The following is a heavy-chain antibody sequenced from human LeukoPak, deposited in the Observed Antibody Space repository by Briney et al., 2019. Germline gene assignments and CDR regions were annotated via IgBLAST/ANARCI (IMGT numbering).Heavy chain of an antibody. CDR3: ARGQGGYSYGYGFYYYYMDV. Sequence: PSETLSLTCTVSGGSISSGFYYWSWIRQPAGKGLEWIGRIYTSGSTNYNPSLKSRVTISVDTSKNQFSLKLSSVTAADTAVYYCARGQGGYSYGYGFYYYYMDVWGRGTTVTVSS. CDR1: GGSISSGFYY. D-gene: IGHD5-18*01. CDR2: IYTSGST. V-gene: IGHV4-61*02. J-gene: IGHJ6*03.